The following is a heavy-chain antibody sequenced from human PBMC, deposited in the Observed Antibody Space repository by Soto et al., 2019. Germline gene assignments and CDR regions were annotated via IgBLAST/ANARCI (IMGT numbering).Heavy chain of an antibody. J-gene: IGHJ4*01. D-gene: IGHD4-17*01. CDR1: GFAFSNAW. Sequence: EVQLVESGGGLVKPGGSLRLSCAASGFAFSNAWINWVRQAPRKGLEWVGRMKSKGHAGTTDFSAPVRGRSAITRVDSRNIIYMQMNSLSTEDTAVYYCTAESYTTVLEVRFDYWGHGDLVTLSS. CDR2: MKSKGHAGTT. CDR3: TAESYTTVLEVRFDY. V-gene: IGHV3-15*07.